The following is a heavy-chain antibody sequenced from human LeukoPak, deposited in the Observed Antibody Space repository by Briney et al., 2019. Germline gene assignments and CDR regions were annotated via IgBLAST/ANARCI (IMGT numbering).Heavy chain of an antibody. V-gene: IGHV3-30*04. CDR2: IPSDGSKT. D-gene: IGHD6-13*01. J-gene: IGHJ6*02. CDR1: GFTFSRYA. CDR3: ARALSTSWPFYYYFGLDV. Sequence: GGSLRLSCAASGFTFSRYAMHWVRQAPGKGLEWVAVIPSDGSKTYFADSVKGRFTISRDNSKNTLYLQMNSLRADDTAVFYCARALSTSWPFYYYFGLDVWGQGTTVTVSS.